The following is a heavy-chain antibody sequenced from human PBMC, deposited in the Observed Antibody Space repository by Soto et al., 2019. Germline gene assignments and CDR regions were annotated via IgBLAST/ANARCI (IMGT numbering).Heavy chain of an antibody. CDR2: SIPIFGTA. Sequence: QVQLVQSGAEVKKPGSSVKVSCKASGGTFNNYPITWVRQAPGQGLEWMGGSIPIFGTANYAQKFQDRVTITVDESTSTAFMELSSLRSEDTAIYYCARGSQTPSYPLDSWGQGTLVTVSS. D-gene: IGHD3-16*02. J-gene: IGHJ4*02. CDR3: ARGSQTPSYPLDS. CDR1: GGTFNNYP. V-gene: IGHV1-69*01.